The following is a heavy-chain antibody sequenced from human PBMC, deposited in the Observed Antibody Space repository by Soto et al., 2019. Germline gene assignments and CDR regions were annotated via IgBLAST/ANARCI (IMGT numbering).Heavy chain of an antibody. J-gene: IGHJ5*02. V-gene: IGHV4-30-2*01. CDR2: IYHSGST. CDR1: GGSISSGGYS. D-gene: IGHD2-2*01. Sequence: TSETLSLTCAVSGGSISSGGYSWSWIRQPPGKGLEWIGYIYHSGSTYYNPSLKSRVTISVDRSKNQFSLKLSSVTAADTAVYYCARATVVPAATNWFDPWGQGTLVTVSS. CDR3: ARATVVPAATNWFDP.